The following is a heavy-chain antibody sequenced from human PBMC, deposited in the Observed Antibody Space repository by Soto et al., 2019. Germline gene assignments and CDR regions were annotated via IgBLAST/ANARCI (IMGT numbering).Heavy chain of an antibody. CDR2: INHSGST. V-gene: IGHV4-34*01. CDR3: ARSGYYGMDV. CDR1: GGSFSGYY. J-gene: IGHJ6*02. Sequence: SETLSLTCAVYGGSFSGYYWSWIRQPPGKGLEWIGEINHSGSTNYNPSLKSRVTISVDTSKNQFSLKLSSVTAADTAVYYCARSGYYGMDVWGQGTTVTVSS. D-gene: IGHD3-22*01.